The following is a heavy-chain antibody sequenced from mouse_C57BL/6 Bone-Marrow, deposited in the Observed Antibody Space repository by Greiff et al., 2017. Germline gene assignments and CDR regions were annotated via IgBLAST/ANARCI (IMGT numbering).Heavy chain of an antibody. V-gene: IGHV1-82*01. CDR2: IYPGDGDT. D-gene: IGHD2-10*01. J-gene: IGHJ2*01. CDR3: ARSRGTYSYFDY. Sequence: VQLQQSGPELVKPGASVKISCKASGYAFSSSWMNWVKQRPGKGLEWIGRIYPGDGDTNYNGKFKGKATLTADKSSSSAYMHISSLTSEDSAVYFCARSRGTYSYFDYWGQGTTLTVSS. CDR1: GYAFSSSW.